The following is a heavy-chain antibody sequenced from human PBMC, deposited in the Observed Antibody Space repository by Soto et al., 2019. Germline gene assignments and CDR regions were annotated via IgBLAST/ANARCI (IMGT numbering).Heavy chain of an antibody. V-gene: IGHV3-23*01. CDR1: GFTFSSYA. J-gene: IGHJ6*02. Sequence: GGSLRLSCAASGFTFSSYAMSWVRQAPGKGLEWVSAISGSGGSTYYADSVKGRFTISRDNSKNTLYLQMNSLRAEDTAVYYCARTREDVTIFGVVTDYYYYGMDVWGQGTTVTVS. CDR2: ISGSGGST. CDR3: ARTREDVTIFGVVTDYYYYGMDV. D-gene: IGHD3-3*01.